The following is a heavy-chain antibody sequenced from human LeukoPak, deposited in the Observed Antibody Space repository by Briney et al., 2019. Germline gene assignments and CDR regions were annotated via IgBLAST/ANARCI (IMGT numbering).Heavy chain of an antibody. D-gene: IGHD6-13*01. Sequence: TSETLSLTCTVSGDSISNYYWNWIRQPAGKGLEWIGRIYTSGTTNYNPSLKSRVTMSVDTSKNQFSLKLSSVTAADTALYYCVRGTLLATAGSYLFDYWGQGTLVTVSS. CDR1: GDSISNYY. V-gene: IGHV4-4*07. CDR3: VRGTLLATAGSYLFDY. J-gene: IGHJ4*02. CDR2: IYTSGTT.